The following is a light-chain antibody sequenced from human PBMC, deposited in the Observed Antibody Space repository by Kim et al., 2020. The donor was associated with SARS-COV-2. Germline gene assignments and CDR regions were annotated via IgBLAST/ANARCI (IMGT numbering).Light chain of an antibody. CDR1: NSNIGKNY. J-gene: IGLJ3*02. CDR3: ATWDDSLSGPV. V-gene: IGLV1-47*01. CDR2: RNN. Sequence: QPVLTQPPSASGTPGQRVTISCSGSNSNIGKNYVYWYQQLPGTAPKLLISRNNPRPSGVPDRFSGSKSGTSASLAISGLRSEDEADYYCATWDDSLSGPVFGGGTQLTVL.